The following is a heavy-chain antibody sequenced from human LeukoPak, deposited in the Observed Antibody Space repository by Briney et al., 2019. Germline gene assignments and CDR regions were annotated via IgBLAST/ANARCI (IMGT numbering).Heavy chain of an antibody. CDR2: IYTSGST. Sequence: SETLSLTCTVSGGSISSYYWSWIRQPAGKGLEWIGRIYTSGSTNYNPSLKSRVTMSVDTSKNQFSLKLSSVTAADTAVYYCARLRSYGGNPPYHFDYWGQGTLVTVSS. D-gene: IGHD4-23*01. CDR3: ARLRSYGGNPPYHFDY. CDR1: GGSISSYY. V-gene: IGHV4-4*07. J-gene: IGHJ4*02.